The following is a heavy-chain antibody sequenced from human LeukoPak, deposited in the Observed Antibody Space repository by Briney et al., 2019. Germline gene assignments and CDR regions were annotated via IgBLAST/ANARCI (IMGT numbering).Heavy chain of an antibody. CDR1: GFTFDDYG. Sequence: RSGGSLRLSCAASGFTFDDYGMSWARQAPGKGLEWVSGINWNGGSTGYADSVKGRFTISRDNAKNSLYLQMNSLRAEDTALYYCARDRGITMDPDAFDIWGQGTMVTVSS. CDR3: ARDRGITMDPDAFDI. J-gene: IGHJ3*02. V-gene: IGHV3-20*04. D-gene: IGHD3-10*01. CDR2: INWNGGST.